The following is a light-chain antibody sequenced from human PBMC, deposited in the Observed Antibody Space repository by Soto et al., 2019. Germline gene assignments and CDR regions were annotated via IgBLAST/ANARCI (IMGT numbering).Light chain of an antibody. J-gene: IGLJ1*01. Sequence: QSVLTQPPSVSGAPGQRVTISCTGSSSNIGTAYDLHWYQQLPGTAPKLLIYGNNNRPSGVADRFSASKSGTSASLAITGLLDDDEDDYYCQSYDSSLGGYVFGTGTKLTVL. CDR2: GNN. CDR1: SSNIGTAYD. V-gene: IGLV1-40*01. CDR3: QSYDSSLGGYV.